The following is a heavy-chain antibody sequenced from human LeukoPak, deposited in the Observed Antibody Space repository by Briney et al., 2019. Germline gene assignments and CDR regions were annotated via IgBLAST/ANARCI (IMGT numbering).Heavy chain of an antibody. Sequence: ASVKVSCKASVGTFSSYAISWVRQAPGQGLEWMGGIIPIFGTANYAQKFQGRVTITTDESTSTAYMELSSLRSEDTAVYYCARVGSSSGSLDYWGQGTLVTVSS. J-gene: IGHJ4*02. CDR1: VGTFSSYA. CDR3: ARVGSSSGSLDY. CDR2: IIPIFGTA. D-gene: IGHD6-19*01. V-gene: IGHV1-69*05.